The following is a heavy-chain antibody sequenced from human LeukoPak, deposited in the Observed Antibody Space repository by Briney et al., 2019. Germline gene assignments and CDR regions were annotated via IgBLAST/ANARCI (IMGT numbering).Heavy chain of an antibody. CDR3: ARDVSPGKSIAAAWAAFYSPPGPAYYYGMDV. Sequence: SETLSLTCTVSGGSISSSSYYWGWIRQPPGKGLEWIGSIYYSGSTYYNPSLKSRVTISVDTSKNQFSLKLSSVTAADTAVYYCARDVSPGKSIAAAWAAFYSPPGPAYYYGMDVRGQGTTVTVSS. V-gene: IGHV4-39*07. J-gene: IGHJ6*02. CDR2: IYYSGST. CDR1: GGSISSSSYY. D-gene: IGHD6-13*01.